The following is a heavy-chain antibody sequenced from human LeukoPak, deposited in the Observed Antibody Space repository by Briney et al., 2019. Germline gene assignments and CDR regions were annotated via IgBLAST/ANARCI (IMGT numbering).Heavy chain of an antibody. CDR1: GLTFSDYY. CDR2: ISSSGSTI. CDR3: ARVCSSTSCYTENFDY. V-gene: IGHV3-11*04. Sequence: GGSLRLSCAASGLTFSDYYMSWIRKAPGKGLEWVSYISSSGSTIYYADSVKGRFTISRDNAKNSLYLKMNSLRAEDTAVYYCARVCSSTSCYTENFDYWGQGTLVTVSS. D-gene: IGHD2-2*02. J-gene: IGHJ4*02.